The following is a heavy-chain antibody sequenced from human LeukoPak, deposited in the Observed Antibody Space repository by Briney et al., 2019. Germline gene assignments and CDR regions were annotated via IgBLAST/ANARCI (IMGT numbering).Heavy chain of an antibody. Sequence: SETLSLTCAVYGGSFSGYSWNWIRQPPGKGLEWIGYIYSSGTTNYNPSLKSRVTIAVDTSKNQFSLKLSSVTAADTAVYYCARHNWGFRAFDIWGQGTMVTVSS. V-gene: IGHV4-59*08. J-gene: IGHJ3*02. CDR3: ARHNWGFRAFDI. CDR1: GGSFSGYS. CDR2: IYSSGTT. D-gene: IGHD7-27*01.